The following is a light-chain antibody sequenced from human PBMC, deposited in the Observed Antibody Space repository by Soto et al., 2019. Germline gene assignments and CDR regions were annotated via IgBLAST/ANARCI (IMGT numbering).Light chain of an antibody. V-gene: IGKV3-20*01. CDR1: QSVSSSY. Sequence: EIVLTQSPGTLSLSPGERATLSCRASQSVSSSYLAWYQQKPGQAPRLLISGASGRATGIPVRFSSSGSETDFTLTISRLEPEDFAVYYCQHYGTSWWTFGQGTQV. J-gene: IGKJ1*01. CDR3: QHYGTSWWT. CDR2: GAS.